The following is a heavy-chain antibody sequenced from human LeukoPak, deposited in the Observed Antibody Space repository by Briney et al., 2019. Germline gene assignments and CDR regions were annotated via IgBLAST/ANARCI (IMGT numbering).Heavy chain of an antibody. D-gene: IGHD3-9*01. Sequence: GGSLRLSCAASGFTFSRYAMHWVRQAPGKGLEWVAVISYDGSNKYYADSVKGRFTISRDNSKNTLYLQMNSLRAEDTAVYYCAKVKHYDILTGYSAVVDYWGQGTLVTVSS. CDR1: GFTFSRYA. V-gene: IGHV3-30*04. J-gene: IGHJ4*02. CDR3: AKVKHYDILTGYSAVVDY. CDR2: ISYDGSNK.